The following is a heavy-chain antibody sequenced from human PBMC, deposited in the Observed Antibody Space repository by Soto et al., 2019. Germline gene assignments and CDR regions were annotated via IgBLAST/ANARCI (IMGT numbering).Heavy chain of an antibody. CDR3: ARETVTRSD. V-gene: IGHV3-7*04. J-gene: IGHJ4*02. Sequence: EVQLVESGGGLVQPGGSLRLSCAASGFTFSNYWMTWVRQVPGKGLEWVANIKQDGSQKYYVDSVKGRFTISRDNAKNSLYLQMNSLRADDTAVYYCARETVTRSDWGQGTLVTVSS. D-gene: IGHD4-17*01. CDR1: GFTFSNYW. CDR2: IKQDGSQK.